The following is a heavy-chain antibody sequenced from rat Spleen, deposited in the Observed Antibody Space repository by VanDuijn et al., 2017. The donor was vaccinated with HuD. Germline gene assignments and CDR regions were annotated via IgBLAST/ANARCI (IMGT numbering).Heavy chain of an antibody. V-gene: IGHV5-20*01. J-gene: IGHJ2*01. CDR3: TTGXS. CDR1: GFTFSIYD. Sequence: EVQLVESGGGLVQPGRSMKLSCAASGFTFSIYDMAWVRQAPTKGLEWVASISYDGSSTYYRDSVKGRFTISRDNAKSTLYLQMDSLRSEDTATXYCTTGXSWGQGVMVTVSS. CDR2: ISYDGSST.